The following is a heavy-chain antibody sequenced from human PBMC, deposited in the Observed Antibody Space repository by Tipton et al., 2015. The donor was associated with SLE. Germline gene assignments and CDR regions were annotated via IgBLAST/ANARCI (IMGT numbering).Heavy chain of an antibody. CDR1: GYTFTSYY. V-gene: IGHV1-46*03. CDR2: INPSGGST. J-gene: IGHJ4*02. D-gene: IGHD3-9*01. CDR3: ASSRIDWNPFDY. Sequence: QSGPEVKKPGASVNISCKASGYTFTSYYMHWVRQAPGQGLEWMGIINPSGGSTSYAQKFQGRVTMTRDTSTSTVYMELSSLRSEDTAVYYCASSRIDWNPFDYWGQGTLVTVSS.